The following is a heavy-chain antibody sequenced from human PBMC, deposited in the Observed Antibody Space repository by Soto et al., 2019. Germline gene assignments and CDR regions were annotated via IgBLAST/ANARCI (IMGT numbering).Heavy chain of an antibody. CDR1: GYSFTAFY. D-gene: IGHD2-8*02. V-gene: IGHV1-69-2*01. J-gene: IGHJ6*02. CDR3: AVQTTNTGGPLRNDYYGMDV. CDR2: VDPEDGEV. Sequence: ASVKVSCKASGYSFTAFYIHWVRQAPGKGLDWVGLVDPEDGEVKYAENFQGRLSITADTSVDTAYMQLNSLRSDDTADYYCAVQTTNTGGPLRNDYYGMDVWGQGTTVTVSS.